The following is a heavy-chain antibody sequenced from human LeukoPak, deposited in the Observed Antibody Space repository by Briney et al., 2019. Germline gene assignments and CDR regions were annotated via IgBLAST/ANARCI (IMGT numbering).Heavy chain of an antibody. CDR2: IYYSGST. CDR1: GGSISSSSYY. D-gene: IGHD6-13*01. J-gene: IGHJ4*02. CDR3: AREIFPIAAAAPLV. Sequence: SETLSLTCTVSGGSISSSSYYWGWIRQPPGKGLEWIGSIYYSGSTYYNPSLKSRVTISVDTSKNQFSLKLSSVTAADTAVYYCAREIFPIAAAAPLVWGQGTLVTVSS. V-gene: IGHV4-39*07.